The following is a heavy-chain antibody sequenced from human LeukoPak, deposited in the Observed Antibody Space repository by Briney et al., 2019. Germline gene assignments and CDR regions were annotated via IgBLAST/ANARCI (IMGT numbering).Heavy chain of an antibody. CDR1: GGSFSGYY. V-gene: IGHV4-34*01. D-gene: IGHD6-13*01. Sequence: SETLSLTCAVYGGSFSGYYWSWIRQPPGKGLEWIGEINHSGSTNYNPSLKSRVTISVDTSKNQFSLKLSSVTAADTAVYYCARDHIAAEVRFDLWGRGTLVTVSS. CDR3: ARDHIAAEVRFDL. J-gene: IGHJ2*01. CDR2: INHSGST.